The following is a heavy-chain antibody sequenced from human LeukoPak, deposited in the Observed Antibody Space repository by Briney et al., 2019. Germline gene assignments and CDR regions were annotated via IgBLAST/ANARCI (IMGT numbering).Heavy chain of an antibody. CDR3: AMNHDY. V-gene: IGHV3-7*01. CDR1: GFTFSPYW. Sequence: GGSLRLSCTASGFTFSPYWMAWDRQAPGKGLEWVASIKQHGTEKYYVDSVKGRFTVSRDNIKNSLYLQMNSLRAEDTAVYYCAMNHDYWGQGTLVTVSS. J-gene: IGHJ4*02. CDR2: IKQHGTEK.